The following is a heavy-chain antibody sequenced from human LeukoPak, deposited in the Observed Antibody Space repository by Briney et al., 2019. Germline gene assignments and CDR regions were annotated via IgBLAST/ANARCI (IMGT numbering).Heavy chain of an antibody. CDR2: ISPYNGNT. V-gene: IGHV1-8*02. Sequence: ASVKVSCKTAGYIFTSQGISWVRQAPGQGLEWMGRISPYNGNTDYAPKFQGRITMTRNTSISTAYMELSSLRPEDTAVYYCAKDAPSRKAAAGGEFDPRGQGTRVIV. CDR3: AKDAPSRKAAAGGEFDP. CDR1: GYIFTSQG. D-gene: IGHD6-13*01. J-gene: IGHJ5*02.